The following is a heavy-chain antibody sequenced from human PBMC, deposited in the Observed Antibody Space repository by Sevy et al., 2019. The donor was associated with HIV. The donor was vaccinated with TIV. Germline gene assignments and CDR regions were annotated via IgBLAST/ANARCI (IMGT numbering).Heavy chain of an antibody. CDR3: ARALGLLGYYYGMDV. Sequence: ASVKVSCKASGGTFSSYAISWVRQAPGQGLEWMGGIIPIFGTANYAQKFQGRVTITADESTSTAYMELSSLRSEDTAVYYCARALGLLGYYYGMDVWGQGTTVTVSS. D-gene: IGHD3-16*01. V-gene: IGHV1-69*13. J-gene: IGHJ6*02. CDR2: IIPIFGTA. CDR1: GGTFSSYA.